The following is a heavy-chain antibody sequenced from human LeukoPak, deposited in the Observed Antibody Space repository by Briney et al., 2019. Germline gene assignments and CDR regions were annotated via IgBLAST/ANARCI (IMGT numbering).Heavy chain of an antibody. CDR1: GGSISSSSYY. CDR3: AGERGEEYSSGWYKRNYFDN. D-gene: IGHD6-19*01. V-gene: IGHV4-39*07. Sequence: SETLSLTCTVSGGSISSSSYYWGWIRQPPGKGLEWIGSIYYSGSTYYNPSLKSRVTISADMSKNQFSLKLTSVTGADTAVYYCAGERGEEYSSGWYKRNYFDNWGQGIRVTVSS. CDR2: IYYSGST. J-gene: IGHJ4*02.